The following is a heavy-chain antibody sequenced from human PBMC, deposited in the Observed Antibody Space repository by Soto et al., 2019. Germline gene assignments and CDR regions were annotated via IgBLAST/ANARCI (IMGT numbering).Heavy chain of an antibody. V-gene: IGHV1-69*13. Sequence: ASVKVSCKASGGTFSCYAISWVRQAPGQGLEWMGGIIPIFGTANYAQKFQGRVTITADESTSTAYMELSSLRSEDTAVYYCARSGITIFGVGDYYYGMDVWGQGTTVTVSS. D-gene: IGHD3-3*01. J-gene: IGHJ6*02. CDR1: GGTFSCYA. CDR3: ARSGITIFGVGDYYYGMDV. CDR2: IIPIFGTA.